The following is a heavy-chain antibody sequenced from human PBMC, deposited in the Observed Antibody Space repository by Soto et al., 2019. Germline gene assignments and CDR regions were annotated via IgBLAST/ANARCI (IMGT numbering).Heavy chain of an antibody. J-gene: IGHJ4*02. CDR2: IYYSGST. D-gene: IGHD4-17*01. V-gene: IGHV4-59*01. CDR1: GGSISSYY. Sequence: SETLSLTCTVSGGSISSYYWSWIRQPPGKGLEWIGYIYYSGSTNYNPSLKSRVTISVDTSKNQFSLKLSSVTAADTAVYYCARGTTVTTFDYWGQGTLVTVSS. CDR3: ARGTTVTTFDY.